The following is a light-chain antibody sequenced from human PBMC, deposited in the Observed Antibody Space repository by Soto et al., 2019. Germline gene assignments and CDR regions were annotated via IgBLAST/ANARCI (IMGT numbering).Light chain of an antibody. CDR3: QHRMNWPLT. CDR2: DAS. CDR1: QSVSNF. Sequence: EIVLTQSPGTLCLSPGESATLSCRASQSVSNFLAWFQQKPGRAPRLLIYDASSRATGIPARFSGSGSGTDFTLTISSLEPEDFAVYYCQHRMNWPLTFGQGTRLEIK. J-gene: IGKJ5*01. V-gene: IGKV3-11*01.